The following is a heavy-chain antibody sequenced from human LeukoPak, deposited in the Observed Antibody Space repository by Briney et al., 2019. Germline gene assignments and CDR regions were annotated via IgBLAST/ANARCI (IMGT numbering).Heavy chain of an antibody. CDR1: GYSFTSYW. CDR3: ARQRRNGGIAASNDAFDI. CDR2: IYPGDSDT. V-gene: IGHV5-51*01. D-gene: IGHD6-13*01. Sequence: GESLKISCNGSGYSFTSYWIGWVRQMPGKGLEGMGIIYPGDSDTRYSPSFQGQVTISADKSISTAYLQWSSLKASDTAMYYCARQRRNGGIAASNDAFDIWGQGTMVTVSS. J-gene: IGHJ3*02.